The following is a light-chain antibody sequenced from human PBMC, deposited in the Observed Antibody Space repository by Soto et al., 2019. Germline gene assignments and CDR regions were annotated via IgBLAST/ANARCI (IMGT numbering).Light chain of an antibody. Sequence: SYELTQPPSVSVSPGQTARITCSGDALPKQYAYWYQQKPGQAPVLVIYKDSERPSGIPERFSGSSSGTTVTLTISGVQAEDEADYYCQSADSSGTSYVFGTGTK. V-gene: IGLV3-25*02. J-gene: IGLJ1*01. CDR2: KDS. CDR3: QSADSSGTSYV. CDR1: ALPKQY.